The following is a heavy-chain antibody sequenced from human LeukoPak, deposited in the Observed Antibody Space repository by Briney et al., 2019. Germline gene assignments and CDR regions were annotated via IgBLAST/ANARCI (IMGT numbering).Heavy chain of an antibody. CDR2: ISSSSSYI. CDR1: GFTFSSYS. J-gene: IGHJ4*02. D-gene: IGHD5-18*01. CDR3: ARIPSWDTAMAAGDY. V-gene: IGHV3-21*01. Sequence: GGSLRLSCAASGFTFSSYSMTWVRQAPGKGPEWVSSISSSSSYIYYADSVKGRFTISRDNAKNSLYLQMNSLRAEDTAVYYCARIPSWDTAMAAGDYWGQGTLVTVSS.